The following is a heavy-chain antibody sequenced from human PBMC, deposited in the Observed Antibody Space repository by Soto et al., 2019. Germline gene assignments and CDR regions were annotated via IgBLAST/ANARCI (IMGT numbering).Heavy chain of an antibody. CDR2: IYSGGTT. CDR3: ARGYGSSYGFGF. CDR1: GFSVSSNY. V-gene: IGHV3-53*01. J-gene: IGHJ4*02. D-gene: IGHD3-16*02. Sequence: GGSLRLSCAASGFSVSSNYLTWVRQAPGRGLEWVSSIYSGGTTYYADSVKGRFSVSRDNSKNTLYLQMSSLRDEDSAVYYCARGYGSSYGFGFWGQGTLVTVSS.